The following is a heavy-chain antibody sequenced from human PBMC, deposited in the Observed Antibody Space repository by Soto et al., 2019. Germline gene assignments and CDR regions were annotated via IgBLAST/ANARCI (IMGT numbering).Heavy chain of an antibody. J-gene: IGHJ5*02. CDR3: AKAAYGSGSHDR. V-gene: IGHV3-23*01. Sequence: QSPGKGLEWGPGIGGSGDLTSYADSVKGRFTISRDNSKNTLYLQMNSLRAEDTAIYYCAKAAYGSGSHDRRAQGTLLTVSS. CDR2: IGGSGDLT. D-gene: IGHD3-10*01.